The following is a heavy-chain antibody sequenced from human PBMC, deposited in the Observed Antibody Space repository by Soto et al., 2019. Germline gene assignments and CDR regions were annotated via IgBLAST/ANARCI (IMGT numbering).Heavy chain of an antibody. CDR2: ISYDGSNK. V-gene: IGHV3-30*18. D-gene: IGHD1-26*01. CDR3: AKDQVGGMDV. J-gene: IGHJ6*02. CDR1: GFTFSSYG. Sequence: QVQLVESGGGVVQPGRSLRLSCAASGFTFSSYGMHWVRQAAGKGLEWVAVISYDGSNKYYADSVKGRFTISRDNSKNTLYVQMNSLRAEDTAVYYCAKDQVGGMDVWGQGTTVTVSS.